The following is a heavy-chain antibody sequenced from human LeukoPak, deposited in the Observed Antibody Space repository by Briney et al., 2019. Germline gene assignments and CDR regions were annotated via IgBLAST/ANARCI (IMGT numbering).Heavy chain of an antibody. CDR2: IYTSGSA. V-gene: IGHV4-4*07. J-gene: IGHJ5*02. D-gene: IGHD3-22*01. CDR3: ARENPHYYDSSGTNWFDP. CDR1: GGSISSYY. Sequence: SETLSLTCTVSGGSISSYYWSWIRQPPGKGLEWIGRIYTSGSANYNPSLKSRVTVSVDTSKNQFSLKLSSVTAADTAVYYCARENPHYYDSSGTNWFDPWGQGTLVTVSS.